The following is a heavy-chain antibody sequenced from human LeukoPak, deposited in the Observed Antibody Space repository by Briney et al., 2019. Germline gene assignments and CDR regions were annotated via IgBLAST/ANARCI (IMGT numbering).Heavy chain of an antibody. CDR3: ARDSLWFGNYGFGAFDI. D-gene: IGHD3-10*01. J-gene: IGHJ3*02. CDR2: INTNTGNP. V-gene: IGHV7-4-1*02. Sequence: ASVKVSCKASGYTFTSYAMNWVRQAPGQGLEWMGWINTNTGNPTYAQGFTGRFVFSLDTSVSTAYLQISGLKAEDTAVYYCARDSLWFGNYGFGAFDIWGQGTMVTVSS. CDR1: GYTFTSYA.